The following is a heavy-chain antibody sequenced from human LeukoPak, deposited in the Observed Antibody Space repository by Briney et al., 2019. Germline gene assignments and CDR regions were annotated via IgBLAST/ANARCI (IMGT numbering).Heavy chain of an antibody. V-gene: IGHV3-15*01. CDR1: GFTFSNAW. CDR2: IKSIADGGTT. Sequence: GGSLRLSCAVSGFTFSNAWMSWVRQAPGKGLEWVGHIKSIADGGTTDYAAPVKGRFIISRDDSKHTLYLQINSLKTDDTAVYYCAKYDTSVNFDYWGQGTLVTVSS. CDR3: AKYDTSVNFDY. D-gene: IGHD3-22*01. J-gene: IGHJ4*02.